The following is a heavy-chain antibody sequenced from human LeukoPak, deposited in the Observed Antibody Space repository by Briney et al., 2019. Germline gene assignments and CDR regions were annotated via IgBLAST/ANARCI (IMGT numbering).Heavy chain of an antibody. J-gene: IGHJ3*02. CDR1: GGSISSYY. Sequence: SETLSLTCTVSGGSISSYYWSWIRQPPGKGLEWIGYIYYSGSTYYNPSFRSRVTISVDTSKNQFSLKLTSVTAADTAVYYRARGNAPFDIWGQGTMVTVSS. CDR3: ARGNAPFDI. D-gene: IGHD2-2*01. V-gene: IGHV4-59*01. CDR2: IYYSGST.